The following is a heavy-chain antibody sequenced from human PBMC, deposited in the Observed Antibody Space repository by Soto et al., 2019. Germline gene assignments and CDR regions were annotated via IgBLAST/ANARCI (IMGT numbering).Heavy chain of an antibody. D-gene: IGHD2-2*01. CDR2: ISSSSSYI. V-gene: IGHV3-21*01. Sequence: GGSLRLSCAASGFTFSSYSMNWFRQAPGKGLEWVSSISSSSSYIYYADSVKGRFTISRDNAKNSLYLQMNSLRAEDTAVYYCARERSAANFDYWGQGTLVTVSS. CDR3: ARERSAANFDY. J-gene: IGHJ4*02. CDR1: GFTFSSYS.